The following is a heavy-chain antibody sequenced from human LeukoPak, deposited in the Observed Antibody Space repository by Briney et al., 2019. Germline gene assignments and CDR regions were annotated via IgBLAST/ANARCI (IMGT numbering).Heavy chain of an antibody. CDR3: ARLWFGELLIWFDP. CDR2: IYYSGST. D-gene: IGHD3-10*01. V-gene: IGHV4-34*01. CDR1: GGSFSGYY. Sequence: PSETLSLTCAVYGGSFSGYYWSWIRQPPGKGLEWIGSIYYSGSTYYNPSLKSRVTISVDTSKNQFSLKLSSVTAADTAVYYCARLWFGELLIWFDPWGQGTLVTVSS. J-gene: IGHJ5*02.